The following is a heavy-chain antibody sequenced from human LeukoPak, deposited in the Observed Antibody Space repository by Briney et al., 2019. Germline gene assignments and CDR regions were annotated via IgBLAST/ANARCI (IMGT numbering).Heavy chain of an antibody. CDR2: IYYSGST. CDR1: GGSISSSSYY. D-gene: IGHD3-9*01. Sequence: SETLSLTCTVSGGSISSSSYYWGWIRQPPGKGLEWIGSIYYSGSTYYNPSLKSRVTISVDTSKNQFSLKLSSVTAADTAVYYCARDETLRYFDWFPRYYYYYGMDVWGQGTTVTVSS. CDR3: ARDETLRYFDWFPRYYYYYGMDV. V-gene: IGHV4-39*07. J-gene: IGHJ6*02.